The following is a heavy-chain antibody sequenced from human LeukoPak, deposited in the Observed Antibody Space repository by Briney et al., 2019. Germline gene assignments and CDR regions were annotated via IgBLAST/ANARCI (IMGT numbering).Heavy chain of an antibody. Sequence: GGSLRHSCVASGLSVSNNYINWVRQAPGEGLEWVSALYIGGNTYYVDSVRGRFTISRDNSKNTLYLQMNSLRAEDTAIYYCMAAAGYNYGQCWGQGTLVTVSS. V-gene: IGHV3-53*01. D-gene: IGHD5-18*01. CDR1: GLSVSNNY. J-gene: IGHJ4*02. CDR2: LYIGGNT. CDR3: MAAAGYNYGQC.